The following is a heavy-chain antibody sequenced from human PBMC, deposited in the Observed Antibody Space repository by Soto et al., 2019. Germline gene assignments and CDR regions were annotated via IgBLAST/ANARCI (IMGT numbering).Heavy chain of an antibody. J-gene: IGHJ6*03. CDR2: ISAYNGNT. Sequence: QVQLVQSGAEVKKPGASVKVSCKASGYTFTSYGISWVRQDPGQGLEWVGWISAYNGNTKYAQKLQGRVTMTTDTSTSTAYMELRSLRSDDTAVYYCARARGDIVATIGQDYYYYMDVWGKGTTVTVSS. D-gene: IGHD5-12*01. V-gene: IGHV1-18*01. CDR3: ARARGDIVATIGQDYYYYMDV. CDR1: GYTFTSYG.